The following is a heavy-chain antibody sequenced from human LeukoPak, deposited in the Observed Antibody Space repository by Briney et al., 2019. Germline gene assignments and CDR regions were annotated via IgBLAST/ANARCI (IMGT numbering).Heavy chain of an antibody. CDR1: GGSISSYY. V-gene: IGHV4-59*06. D-gene: IGHD3-10*01. CDR2: IYYSGST. Sequence: SETLSLTCTVSGGSISSYYWSWIRQPPGKGLEWIGYIYYSGSTYYNPSLKSRITISVDTSKNQFSLKLSSVTAADTAVYYCASVRGDYYGSGSYVSYNWFDPWGQGTLVTVSS. CDR3: ASVRGDYYGSGSYVSYNWFDP. J-gene: IGHJ5*02.